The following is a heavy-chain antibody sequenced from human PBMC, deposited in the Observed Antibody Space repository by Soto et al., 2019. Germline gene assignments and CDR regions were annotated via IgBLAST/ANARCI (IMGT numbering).Heavy chain of an antibody. CDR2: IYATGTT. CDR3: VRNGTKTLRDWFDP. V-gene: IGHV4-4*07. J-gene: IGHJ5*02. D-gene: IGHD1-1*01. CDR1: GASISGFY. Sequence: SETLSLTCTVSGASISGFYWSWIRKSAGKGLEWIGRIYATGTTDYNPSLKSRVMMSVDTFKKQFSLKLRSVTAADTAVYYCVRNGTKTLRDWFDPWGQGISVTVSS.